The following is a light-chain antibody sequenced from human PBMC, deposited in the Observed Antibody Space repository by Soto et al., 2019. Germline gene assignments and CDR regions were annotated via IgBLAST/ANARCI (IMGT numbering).Light chain of an antibody. CDR2: EVT. Sequence: QSALTQSASVSGSPGQSITISCTGTDSDLGSFNLVSWYQHHPGEAPKLMIYEVTKRPSGVSNRFSGSKSANTASLTISGLQAEDESHYYCASYAGGDTVIFGGGTKLTVL. CDR1: DSDLGSFNL. J-gene: IGLJ2*01. V-gene: IGLV2-23*02. CDR3: ASYAGGDTVI.